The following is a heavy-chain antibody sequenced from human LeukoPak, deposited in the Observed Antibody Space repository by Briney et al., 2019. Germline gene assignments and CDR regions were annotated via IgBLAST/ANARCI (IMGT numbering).Heavy chain of an antibody. D-gene: IGHD3-16*01. Sequence: GGSLRLSCAASGFGFSSYAMRWVRQAPGKGLEWVAFIRHDGSHHYHGDSVKGRFTISRDNSKNTLFLEMTGLRPEDTAVYYCAKVRLLGALDDALDVWRQGTMVTV. CDR3: AKVRLLGALDDALDV. CDR1: GFGFSSYA. J-gene: IGHJ3*01. CDR2: IRHDGSHH. V-gene: IGHV3-30*02.